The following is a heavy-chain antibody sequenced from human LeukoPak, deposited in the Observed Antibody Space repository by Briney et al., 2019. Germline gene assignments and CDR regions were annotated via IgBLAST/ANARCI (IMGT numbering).Heavy chain of an antibody. Sequence: RGGSLRLSCAASGFTVSSNYMSWVRQAPGKGLEWVSIIYSGGSTYYADSVKGRFTISRHNSKNTLYLQMNSLRAEDTAVYYCARVRWGAFEYWGQGTLVTVSS. CDR2: IYSGGST. CDR3: ARVRWGAFEY. J-gene: IGHJ4*02. D-gene: IGHD1-26*01. CDR1: GFTVSSNY. V-gene: IGHV3-53*04.